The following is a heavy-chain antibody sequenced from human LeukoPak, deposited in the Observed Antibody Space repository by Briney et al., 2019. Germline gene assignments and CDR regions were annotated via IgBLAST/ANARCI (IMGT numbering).Heavy chain of an antibody. J-gene: IGHJ4*02. Sequence: GGSLRLSCVASGFTVSSNYMSWVRQSPGKGLEWVSAISPSGGSTYYADSVRGRFTISRDNSKNTLYLQMNSLRAEDTAIYFCARVPYNYDTSSYYYKYYFDYWGQGTLVTVSS. CDR2: ISPSGGST. D-gene: IGHD3-22*01. V-gene: IGHV3-23*01. CDR3: ARVPYNYDTSSYYYKYYFDY. CDR1: GFTVSSNY.